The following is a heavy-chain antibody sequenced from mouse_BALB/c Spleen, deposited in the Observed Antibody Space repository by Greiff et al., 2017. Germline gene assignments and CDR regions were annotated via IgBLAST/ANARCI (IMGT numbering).Heavy chain of an antibody. J-gene: IGHJ4*01. Sequence: VQLQQSGPELVKPGASVRISCKASGYTFTSYYIHWVKQRPGQGLEWIGWIYPGNVNTKYNEKFKGKATLTADKSSSTAYMQLSSLTSEDSAVYFCARERGAMDYWGQGTSVTVSS. CDR2: IYPGNVNT. CDR3: ARERGAMDY. CDR1: GYTFTSYY. V-gene: IGHV1S56*01.